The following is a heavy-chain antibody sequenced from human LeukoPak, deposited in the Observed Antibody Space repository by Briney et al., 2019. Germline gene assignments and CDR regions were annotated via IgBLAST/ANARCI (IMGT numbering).Heavy chain of an antibody. V-gene: IGHV4-31*03. CDR1: GGSISSGGYY. CDR2: IYYSGST. CDR3: ASVSYYYDSSGYSTDAFDI. D-gene: IGHD3-22*01. J-gene: IGHJ3*02. Sequence: PSQTLSLTCTVSGGSISSGGYYWSWIRQHPGKGLEWIGYIYYSGSTYYNPSLKSRVTISVDTSKNQFSLKLSSVTAADTAVYYCASVSYYYDSSGYSTDAFDIWGQGTMVTVSS.